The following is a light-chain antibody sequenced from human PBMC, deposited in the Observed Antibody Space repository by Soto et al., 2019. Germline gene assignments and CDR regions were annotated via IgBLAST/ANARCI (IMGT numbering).Light chain of an antibody. CDR3: QQLNSYLSIT. J-gene: IGKJ5*01. V-gene: IGKV1-9*01. CDR1: QGISSY. Sequence: DIQLTQSPSFLSASVGDRVTITCRASQGISSYLAWYQQKPGKAPKLLIYAASTLQSGVPSRFSGSGSGTEFTLTISSLQPEDFATSYCQQLNSYLSITFGQGTRLEIK. CDR2: AAS.